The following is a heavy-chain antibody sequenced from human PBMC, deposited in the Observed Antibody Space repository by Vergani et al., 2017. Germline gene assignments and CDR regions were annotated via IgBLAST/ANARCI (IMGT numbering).Heavy chain of an antibody. CDR2: ISNSGNTI. D-gene: IGHD5-24*01. CDR1: GFSFSDHY. CDR3: ARDHRDYNNYPGTFDI. V-gene: IGHV3-11*01. J-gene: IGHJ3*02. Sequence: VPLVESGGGLVKPGESLRLSCAASGFSFSDHYMTWLRQAPGKGREWVSYISNSGNTIEYADSVKGRFSISRDNAKSSLFLQMDSLRAEDTGVYYCARDHRDYNNYPGTFDIWGQGSMVTVSS.